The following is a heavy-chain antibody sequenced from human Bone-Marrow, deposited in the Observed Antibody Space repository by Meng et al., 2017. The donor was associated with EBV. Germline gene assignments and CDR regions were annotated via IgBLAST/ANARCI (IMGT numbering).Heavy chain of an antibody. J-gene: IGHJ6*02. CDR3: ARAGYARTYGMDV. V-gene: IGHV1-18*01. D-gene: IGHD2-2*01. Sequence: SECKKHGGSVKASCKGLGYTLTTYGISWVRQAPGQGLEWMGWISAHSGYTNYAQNFQGRVTMTTDTSTSTAYMEVRSLRSDDAAVYYCARAGYARTYGMDVWGQGTTVTVSS. CDR1: GYTLTTYG. CDR2: ISAHSGYT.